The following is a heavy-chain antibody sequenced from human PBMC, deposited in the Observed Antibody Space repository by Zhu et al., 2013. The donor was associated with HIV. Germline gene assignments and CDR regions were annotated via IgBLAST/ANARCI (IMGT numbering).Heavy chain of an antibody. CDR2: VDPSNGNA. CDR1: GYTFTSYD. J-gene: IGHJ5*02. D-gene: IGHD1-1*01. Sequence: QVQLVQSGAEVKKPGASVKVSCKASGYTFTSYDINWVRQATGHGLEWMGWVDPSNGNAGYAQKFQGRVTITRNISTSTVYMELSSLRSDDTAVYYCARMDKGSCTETTCPDWFDPWGQGTLVTVSS. CDR3: ARMDKGSCTETTCPDWFDP. V-gene: IGHV1-8*01.